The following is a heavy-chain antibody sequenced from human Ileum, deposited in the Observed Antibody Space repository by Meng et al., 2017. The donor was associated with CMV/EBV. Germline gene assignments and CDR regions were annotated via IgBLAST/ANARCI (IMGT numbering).Heavy chain of an antibody. Sequence: QVQLVQSGAEVKKPGASVKISCKASGYTFTSYPMHWVRQAPGQSLEWMGWINTYNGDTRFSQHLQGRVTISTDTSATTSYMELSSRRLDDTSIYYCATKAFDYWGQGTLVTVSS. CDR2: INTYNGDT. CDR3: ATKAFDY. CDR1: GYTFTSYP. V-gene: IGHV1-3*04. J-gene: IGHJ4*02.